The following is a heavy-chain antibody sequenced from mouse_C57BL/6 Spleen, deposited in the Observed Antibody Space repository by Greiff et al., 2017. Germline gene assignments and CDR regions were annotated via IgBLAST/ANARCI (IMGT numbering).Heavy chain of an antibody. CDR3: ARSKVPYYSNSPPSY. Sequence: VKLQQPGTELVKPGASVKLSCKASGYTFTSYWMHWVKQRPGQGLEWIGNINPSNGGTNYNEKFKSKATLTVDKSSSTAYMQLSSLTSEDSEVYYCARSKVPYYSNSPPSYWGQGTLVTVSA. CDR2: INPSNGGT. CDR1: GYTFTSYW. V-gene: IGHV1-53*01. J-gene: IGHJ3*01. D-gene: IGHD2-5*01.